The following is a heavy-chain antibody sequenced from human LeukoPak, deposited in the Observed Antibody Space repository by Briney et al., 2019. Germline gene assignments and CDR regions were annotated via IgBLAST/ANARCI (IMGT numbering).Heavy chain of an antibody. CDR2: ISAYNGNT. V-gene: IGHV1-18*01. Sequence: ASVKVSCKAYGYTFINYGMSWVRQAPGQGLEWMGWISAYNGNTNYAQKFQGRVTMTTDTSTSTAYMELRSLRSDDTAVYYCARDRSSPTATSGPFDCWGQGTLVTVSS. D-gene: IGHD2-15*01. CDR1: GYTFINYG. J-gene: IGHJ4*02. CDR3: ARDRSSPTATSGPFDC.